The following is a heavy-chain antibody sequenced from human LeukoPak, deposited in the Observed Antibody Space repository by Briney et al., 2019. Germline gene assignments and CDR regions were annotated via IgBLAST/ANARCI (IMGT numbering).Heavy chain of an antibody. Sequence: PSETLSLTCAVSGGSISSSNWWSWVRQPPGKGLEWIGEIYHSGSTNYNPSLKSRVTISVDKSKNQFSLKLTSVTAADTAVYHCARGVPEYYYFWSGYFYYFDYWGQGTLVTVSS. V-gene: IGHV4-4*02. J-gene: IGHJ4*02. CDR1: GGSISSSNW. D-gene: IGHD3-3*01. CDR2: IYHSGST. CDR3: ARGVPEYYYFWSGYFYYFDY.